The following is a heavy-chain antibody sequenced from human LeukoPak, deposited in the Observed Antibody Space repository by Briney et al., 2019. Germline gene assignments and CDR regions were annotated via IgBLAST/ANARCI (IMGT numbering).Heavy chain of an antibody. Sequence: SETLSLTCAIYGGSFRGYYWSWIRQPPGKGLEWIGEINHSGSTNYNPSLKSRVTISVDTSKNHFSLKLSSVTAADTAVYYCAGPGAGDLDYWGQGNLVTVSS. V-gene: IGHV4-34*01. CDR2: INHSGST. D-gene: IGHD3-10*01. CDR3: AGPGAGDLDY. CDR1: GGSFRGYY. J-gene: IGHJ4*02.